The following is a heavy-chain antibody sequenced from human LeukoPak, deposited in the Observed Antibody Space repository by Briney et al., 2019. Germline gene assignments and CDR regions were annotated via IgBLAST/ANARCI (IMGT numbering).Heavy chain of an antibody. V-gene: IGHV3-7*01. CDR2: IKHDGSEK. J-gene: IGHJ6*03. CDR1: GFTISNYW. CDR3: ARDNGVVHGVYYMDV. D-gene: IGHD3-3*01. Sequence: GGSLRLSCAASGFTISNYWMTWVRQAPGTGQERVSDIKHDGSEKLYVNSVRGRFTISRDNAKMSLFLQMNSLRAEDTAVYYCARDNGVVHGVYYMDVWGKGTTVTVS.